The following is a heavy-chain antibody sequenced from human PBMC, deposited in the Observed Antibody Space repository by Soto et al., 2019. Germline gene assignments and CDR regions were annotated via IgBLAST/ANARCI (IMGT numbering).Heavy chain of an antibody. Sequence: ASVKVSCKASGYTFTSYDINWVRQATGQGLEWMGWMNPNSGNTGYAQKFQGRVTMTRNTSISTAYMELSSLRSEDTAVYYCAREISSWYYYYYYMDVWGKGTTVTVSS. CDR2: MNPNSGNT. J-gene: IGHJ6*03. CDR3: AREISSWYYYYYYMDV. V-gene: IGHV1-8*01. CDR1: GYTFTSYD. D-gene: IGHD6-13*01.